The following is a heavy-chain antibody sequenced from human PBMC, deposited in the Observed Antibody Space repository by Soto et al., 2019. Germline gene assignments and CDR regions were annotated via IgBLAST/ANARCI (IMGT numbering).Heavy chain of an antibody. J-gene: IGHJ3*02. V-gene: IGHV3-30*14. Sequence: PLRLSCAASGFTFSSHVMHLVLHALRKALEWMAFIPKHRNYKAYADAVKGRFSIPRDNSKNTLFLQLNSRGAEDTAVYYCLAEYGTKEFDNWAPGTVVTVSS. D-gene: IGHD4-17*01. CDR1: GFTFSSHV. CDR2: IPKHRNYK. CDR3: LAEYGTKEFDN.